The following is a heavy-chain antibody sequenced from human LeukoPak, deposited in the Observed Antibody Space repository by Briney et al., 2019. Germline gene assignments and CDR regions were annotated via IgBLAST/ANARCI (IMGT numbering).Heavy chain of an antibody. D-gene: IGHD3-10*01. Sequence: PGGSLRLSCAASGFTVSSNYMSWVRQAPGKGLEWVSVIYSGGSTYYADSVKGRFTISRENSKNTLYLQMNSLRAEDTAVYYCAREANYNGSGSYIGYWGQGTLVTVSS. CDR3: AREANYNGSGSYIGY. J-gene: IGHJ4*02. CDR1: GFTVSSNY. CDR2: IYSGGST. V-gene: IGHV3-66*01.